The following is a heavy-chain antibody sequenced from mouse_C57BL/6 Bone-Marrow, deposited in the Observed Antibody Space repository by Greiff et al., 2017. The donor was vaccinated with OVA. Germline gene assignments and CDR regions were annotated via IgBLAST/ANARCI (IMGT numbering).Heavy chain of an antibody. Sequence: EVQLQESGPGLVKPSQTVFLTCTVTGISITTGNYRWSWIRPFPGNKLEWKGYIYYSGTITYNPSLPSRTTITGEAPKNQIFLGMNSLTAEDTATNCGARGGDGCYGYYAMDYWGQGTSVTVSS. CDR3: ARGGDGCYGYYAMDY. V-gene: IGHV3-5*01. CDR2: IYYSGTI. D-gene: IGHD2-3*01. CDR1: GISITTGNYR. J-gene: IGHJ4*01.